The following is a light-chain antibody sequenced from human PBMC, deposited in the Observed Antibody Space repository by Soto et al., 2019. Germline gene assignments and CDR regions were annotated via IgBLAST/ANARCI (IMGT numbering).Light chain of an antibody. V-gene: IGLV2-8*01. CDR2: EVT. CDR1: GTDVGTYNF. Sequence: QSALTQPASVSGSPGQSITISCTGSGTDVGTYNFVSWFQRHPGKAPQLIIYEVTERPSGVPDRFSGSKSGNTASLTVSGLQAEDEADYYCTSFAGMNNFVVFGGGTKLTVL. CDR3: TSFAGMNNFVV. J-gene: IGLJ2*01.